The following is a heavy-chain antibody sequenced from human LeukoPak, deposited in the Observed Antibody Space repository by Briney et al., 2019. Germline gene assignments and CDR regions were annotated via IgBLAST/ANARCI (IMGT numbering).Heavy chain of an antibody. Sequence: PGGSLGLSCAASGFTFSSYAMHWVRQAPGKGLEWVADISYDGSNKYYADSVKGRFTISRDNSKNTLYLQMNSLRAEDTAVYYCARSHDYYDSSGYSFDYWGQGTLVTVSS. V-gene: IGHV3-30-3*01. CDR3: ARSHDYYDSSGYSFDY. CDR2: ISYDGSNK. J-gene: IGHJ4*02. CDR1: GFTFSSYA. D-gene: IGHD3-22*01.